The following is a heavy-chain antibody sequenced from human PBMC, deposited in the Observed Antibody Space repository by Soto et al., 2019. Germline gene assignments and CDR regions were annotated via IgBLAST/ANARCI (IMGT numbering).Heavy chain of an antibody. V-gene: IGHV1-69*13. CDR2: IIPIFGTA. D-gene: IGHD5-12*01. CDR3: AKEGWLQFFDY. CDR1: GGTISSYA. Sequence: ASVKVSCKASGGTISSYAISWVRQAPGQGLEWMGGIIPIFGTANYAQKLQGRVTITADESTSTAYMELSSLRSEDTAVYYCAKEGWLQFFDYWGQGTLVTVSS. J-gene: IGHJ4*02.